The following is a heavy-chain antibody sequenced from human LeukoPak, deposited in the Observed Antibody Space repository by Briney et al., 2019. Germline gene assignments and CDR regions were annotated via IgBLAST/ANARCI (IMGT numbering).Heavy chain of an antibody. CDR3: AKDLMRDRWFGES. Sequence: GGSLRLSCAASGFTFSSYGMHWVRQAPGKGLEWVAFIRYDGNDKFYADSVKGRFTISRDTSRNTLFLQMNSLRTDDTAVYCCAKDLMRDRWFGESWGQGTLVTVSS. J-gene: IGHJ5*02. V-gene: IGHV3-30*02. CDR1: GFTFSSYG. D-gene: IGHD3-10*01. CDR2: IRYDGNDK.